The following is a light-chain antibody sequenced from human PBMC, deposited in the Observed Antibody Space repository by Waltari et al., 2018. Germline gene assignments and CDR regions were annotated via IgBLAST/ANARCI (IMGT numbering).Light chain of an antibody. CDR1: TGAVHSGNF. CDR2: DTN. J-gene: IGLJ2*01. CDR3: WLYYSGAQV. V-gene: IGLV7-43*01. Sequence: QAVVTQEPSLPVSPGGAVTSTCPSSTGAVHSGNFPHWFQQKPGQAPKTRIYDTNNKLSWTPARFSGTLAGGKAALTLSGAQPEDEAEYYCWLYYSGAQVFGGGTRLTVL.